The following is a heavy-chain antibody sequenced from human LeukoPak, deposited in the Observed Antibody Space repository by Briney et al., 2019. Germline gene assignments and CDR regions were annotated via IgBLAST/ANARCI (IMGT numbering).Heavy chain of an antibody. CDR3: ARKQPPDY. CDR1: GFTFSSYA. CDR2: ISYDGSNK. Sequence: GGSLRLSCAASGFTFSSYAMHWVRQAPGKGLEWVAVISYDGSNKYHADSVKGRFTISRDNSKNTLYLQMNSLRAEDTAVYYCARKQPPDYWGQGTLVTVSS. V-gene: IGHV3-30-3*01. D-gene: IGHD5-18*01. J-gene: IGHJ4*02.